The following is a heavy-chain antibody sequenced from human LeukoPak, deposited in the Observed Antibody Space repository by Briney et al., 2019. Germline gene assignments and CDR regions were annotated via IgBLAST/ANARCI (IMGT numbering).Heavy chain of an antibody. CDR1: GYTFTSYF. D-gene: IGHD2-15*01. V-gene: IGHV1-46*01. J-gene: IGHJ4*02. CDR2: INPSGGST. CDR3: ARDSRYCSGGSCYSRIDY. Sequence: ASVKVSCKASGYTFTSYFMHWVRQAPGQGLEWMGIINPSGGSTSYAQKFQGRVTMTRDTSTSTVYMELSSLRSEDTAVYYCARDSRYCSGGSCYSRIDYWGQGTLVTVSS.